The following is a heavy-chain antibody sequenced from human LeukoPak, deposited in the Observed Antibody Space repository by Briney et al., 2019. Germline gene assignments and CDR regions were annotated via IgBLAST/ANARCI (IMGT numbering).Heavy chain of an antibody. CDR3: AREGGLQHHFDY. CDR1: GDSISSTNYY. V-gene: IGHV4-39*07. J-gene: IGHJ4*02. D-gene: IGHD4-11*01. Sequence: SETLSLTCTVSGDSISSTNYYWGWIRQPPGKGLEWIGSIYYSGSTYYNPSLKSRVTISVDTSKNQFSLKLSSVTAADTAVYYCAREGGLQHHFDYWGQGTLVTVSS. CDR2: IYYSGST.